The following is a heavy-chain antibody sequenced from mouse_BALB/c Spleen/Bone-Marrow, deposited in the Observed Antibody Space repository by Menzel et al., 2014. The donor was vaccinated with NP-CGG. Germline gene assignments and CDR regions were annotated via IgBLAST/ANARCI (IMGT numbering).Heavy chain of an antibody. V-gene: IGHV1-4*02. J-gene: IGHJ2*01. CDR1: GYTFTGYT. D-gene: IGHD1-2*01. Sequence: VQGVESASELARPGASVRLSCRASGYTFTGYTMQWVKQRPGQGLEWIGYIVPRSGYTDYNQKFKDKTTLTADKSSNTAYMQLSRLTSEDSAVYYCAREDTTTAYFDYWGQGTTLTVSS. CDR2: IVPRSGYT. CDR3: AREDTTTAYFDY.